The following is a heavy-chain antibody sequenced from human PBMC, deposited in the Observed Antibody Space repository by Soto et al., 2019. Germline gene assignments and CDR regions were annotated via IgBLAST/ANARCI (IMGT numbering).Heavy chain of an antibody. CDR1: GFTFISYV. J-gene: IGHJ3*02. Sequence: PGGSLRLSCAASGFTFISYVMHWVRQAPGKGLEWVEVISYDGSNKYYADSVKGRFTISRDNSKNTLYLQMNSLRAEDTAVYYCAKDQKPNYYDSTEAFDIWGQGTMVTVSS. V-gene: IGHV3-30*18. CDR3: AKDQKPNYYDSTEAFDI. D-gene: IGHD3-22*01. CDR2: ISYDGSNK.